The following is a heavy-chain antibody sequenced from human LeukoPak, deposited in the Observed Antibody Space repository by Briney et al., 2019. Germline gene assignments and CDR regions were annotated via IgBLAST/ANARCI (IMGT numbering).Heavy chain of an antibody. CDR3: AKRGYYYDSSGYYYFDY. J-gene: IGHJ4*02. D-gene: IGHD3-22*01. CDR1: GFTFSSHA. Sequence: PGGSLRLSCAASGFTFSSHAMSWVRQAPGKGQEWVSTISGSGGSIYYADSVKGRFTISRDNSKNTLSLQMNSLRAEDTAVYFCAKRGYYYDSSGYYYFDYWGQGTLVTVSS. V-gene: IGHV3-23*01. CDR2: ISGSGGSI.